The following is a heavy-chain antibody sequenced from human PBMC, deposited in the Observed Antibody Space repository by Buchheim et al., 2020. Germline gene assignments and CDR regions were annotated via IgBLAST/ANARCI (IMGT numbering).Heavy chain of an antibody. J-gene: IGHJ4*02. Sequence: QVQLVKSGGGVVQPGRSLRLSCAASGFTFSSYGMHWVRQAPGKGLEWVAVIWYDGSNKYYADSVRGRFTISRDNSKKTLYLQMNSLRAEDTAVYYCAKDHGYSYRYYFDYWGQGTL. CDR3: AKDHGYSYRYYFDY. V-gene: IGHV3-33*06. CDR1: GFTFSSYG. D-gene: IGHD5-18*01. CDR2: IWYDGSNK.